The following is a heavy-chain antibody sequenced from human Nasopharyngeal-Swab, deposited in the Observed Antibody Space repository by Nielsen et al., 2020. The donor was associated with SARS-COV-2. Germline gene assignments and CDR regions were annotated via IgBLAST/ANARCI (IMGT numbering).Heavy chain of an antibody. V-gene: IGHV3-21*01. D-gene: IGHD4-17*01. Sequence: WIRQPPGKGLEWVSSISTSSTNLYYADSVKGRFTISRDNARNSLYLQMSSLRVEDTAVYYCARGPAGSYGDFDYWGQGILVTVSS. CDR3: ARGPAGSYGDFDY. CDR2: ISTSSTNL. J-gene: IGHJ4*02.